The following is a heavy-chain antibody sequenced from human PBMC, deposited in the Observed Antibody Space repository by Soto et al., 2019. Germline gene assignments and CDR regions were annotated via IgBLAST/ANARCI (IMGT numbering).Heavy chain of an antibody. CDR1: GGSISSYY. D-gene: IGHD5-12*01. Sequence: SEARCVSCTVSGGSISSYYWSWIRHPPGKGLEWIGYIYYSGSTNYNPSLKSRVTISVDTSKDQFSLKLSSVTAADTAVYYCARDSLVATFFDDWGQGAIVTVSS. V-gene: IGHV4-59*01. CDR3: ARDSLVATFFDD. J-gene: IGHJ4*02. CDR2: IYYSGST.